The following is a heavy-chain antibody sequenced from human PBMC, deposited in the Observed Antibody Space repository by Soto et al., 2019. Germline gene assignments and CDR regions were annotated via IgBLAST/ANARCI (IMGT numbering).Heavy chain of an antibody. D-gene: IGHD6-19*01. CDR1: GFTFSSYG. Sequence: GGSLRLSCAASGFTFSSYGMHWVRQAPGKGLEWVAVIWYDGSNKYYADSVKGRFTISRDNSKNTLYLQMNSLRAEDTAVYYCAREPGGWYYFDYWGQGTLVTVSS. CDR2: IWYDGSNK. CDR3: AREPGGWYYFDY. V-gene: IGHV3-33*01. J-gene: IGHJ4*02.